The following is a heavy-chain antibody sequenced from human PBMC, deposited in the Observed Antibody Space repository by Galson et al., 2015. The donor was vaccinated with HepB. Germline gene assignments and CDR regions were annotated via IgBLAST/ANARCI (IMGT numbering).Heavy chain of an antibody. CDR3: ARGSQTNYYGSGSYSPLGDY. Sequence: SVKVSCKASGYTFTGYYMHWVRQATGQGLEWMGWMNPNSGDTGYAQKFQGRVTMTRNTSISTAYMELSSLRSEDTAVYYCARGSQTNYYGSGSYSPLGDYWGQGTLVTVSS. V-gene: IGHV1-8*02. CDR2: MNPNSGDT. D-gene: IGHD3-10*01. J-gene: IGHJ4*02. CDR1: GYTFTGYY.